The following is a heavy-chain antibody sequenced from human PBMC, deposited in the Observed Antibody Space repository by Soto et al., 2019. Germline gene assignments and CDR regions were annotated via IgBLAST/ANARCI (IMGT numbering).Heavy chain of an antibody. CDR2: VSSFFST. CDR3: ARTLRGGNKGYAFNI. D-gene: IGHD2-15*01. J-gene: IGHJ3*02. Sequence: PGGSLRLSCAASGITISSNYMIWVRQAPVNGLEFVSLVSSFFSTYHSDSLKGRFTISIYISKNTLYLQMNSLIADDTSMYYCARTLRGGNKGYAFNIWGQGTMVTVSS. CDR1: GITISSNY. V-gene: IGHV3-66*01.